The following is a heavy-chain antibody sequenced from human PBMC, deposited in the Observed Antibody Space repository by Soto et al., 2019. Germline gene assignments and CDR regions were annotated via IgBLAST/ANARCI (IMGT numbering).Heavy chain of an antibody. J-gene: IGHJ4*02. CDR1: GFTFSVSW. V-gene: IGHV3-7*05. CDR3: AKPPDYNWNDY. Sequence: GGSLRLACAASGFTFSVSWMSWVRQAPGKGLEWVASIKEDGSDKYYVDSVKGRFSISRENAKDTLYLQMNNLRAEDTAVYYCAKPPDYNWNDYWGQGTLVTVSS. D-gene: IGHD1-20*01. CDR2: IKEDGSDK.